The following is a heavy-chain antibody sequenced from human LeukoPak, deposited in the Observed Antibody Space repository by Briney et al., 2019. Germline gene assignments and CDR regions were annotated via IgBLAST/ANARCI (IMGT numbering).Heavy chain of an antibody. V-gene: IGHV4-30-4*08. D-gene: IGHD1-26*01. CDR3: ARLVGASDFDY. J-gene: IGHJ4*02. Sequence: NSSQTLTLTCTVSGGSISSGDYYWSWIRQPPGKGLEWIAYIYCSGSTYYNPSLKSRVTISVATSKNQFSLKLSSVTAADTAVYYCARLVGASDFDYWGQGTLVTVSS. CDR2: IYCSGST. CDR1: GGSISSGDYY.